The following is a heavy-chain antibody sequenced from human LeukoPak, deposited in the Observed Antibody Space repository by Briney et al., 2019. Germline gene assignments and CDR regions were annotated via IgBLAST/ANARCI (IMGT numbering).Heavy chain of an antibody. J-gene: IGHJ4*02. V-gene: IGHV3-23*01. CDR3: ARDARPGPYFDY. D-gene: IGHD1-14*01. CDR1: GFTFSSYS. CDR2: ITVGGST. Sequence: PGGSLRLSCAASGFTFSSYSMSWVRQTPGRGLEWVSSITVGGSTYYADSVKGRFTISRDNSKNTLYLQMNSLRAEDTAVYYCARDARPGPYFDYWGQGTLVTVSS.